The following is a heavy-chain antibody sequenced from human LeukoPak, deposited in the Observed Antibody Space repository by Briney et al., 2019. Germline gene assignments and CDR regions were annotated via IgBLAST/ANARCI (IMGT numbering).Heavy chain of an antibody. CDR2: IYYSEIT. J-gene: IGHJ4*02. CDR1: GVSISGYY. V-gene: IGHV4-59*08. CDR3: ARRRDGYNYFFDY. D-gene: IGHD5-24*01. Sequence: SETLSLTCTGSGVSISGYYWSWIGQPPGKGLEWIGYIYYSEITNYNPSLKSRVTISLDRSRNQFSLKLSSVTATDTAVYYCARRRDGYNYFFDYWGQGILVTLSS.